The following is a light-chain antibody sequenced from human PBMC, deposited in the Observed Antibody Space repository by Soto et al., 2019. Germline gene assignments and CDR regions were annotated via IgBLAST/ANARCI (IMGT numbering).Light chain of an antibody. V-gene: IGKV1-27*01. J-gene: IGKJ3*01. CDR1: QAIRNY. CDR3: QKYSSVPV. Sequence: DIQMTQSPTSLSASVGDRVTITCRASQAIRNYVAWYQQIPGKAPKLLIYAASTLQSGVPSRFSGSGSGTDFTLTINGLQPEDVATYSCQKYSSVPVFGTGTKVEIK. CDR2: AAS.